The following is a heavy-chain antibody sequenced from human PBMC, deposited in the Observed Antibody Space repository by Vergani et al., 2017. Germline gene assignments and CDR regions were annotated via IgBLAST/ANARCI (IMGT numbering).Heavy chain of an antibody. V-gene: IGHV3-73*01. CDR2: IRSKVNKYAT. J-gene: IGHJ4*02. Sequence: EVQLVESGGGLVQPGGSLKLSCAASGFTFSGSAMHWVRQASGKGLEWVGRIRSKVNKYATAYAASVKGRFTICRDDSKTTAYLQMNSLKTENTAVYYCTSMGGATGIDYWGQGTLVTVSS. CDR3: TSMGGATGIDY. CDR1: GFTFSGSA. D-gene: IGHD1-26*01.